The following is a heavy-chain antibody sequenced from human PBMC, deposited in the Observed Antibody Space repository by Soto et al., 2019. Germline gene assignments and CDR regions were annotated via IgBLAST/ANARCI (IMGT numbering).Heavy chain of an antibody. D-gene: IGHD2-21*02. CDR2: IYYSGST. CDR1: GDSISSSSYY. J-gene: IGHJ4*02. V-gene: IGHV4-39*01. Sequence: PSETLSLTCTVSGDSISSSSYYWDWISQPPGKGPEWIGSIYYSGSTYYNPSLKSRVTISVDTSKNQFSLKLSSVTAADTAVYYCARARSGDRRFDSWGQGALVTVSS. CDR3: ARARSGDRRFDS.